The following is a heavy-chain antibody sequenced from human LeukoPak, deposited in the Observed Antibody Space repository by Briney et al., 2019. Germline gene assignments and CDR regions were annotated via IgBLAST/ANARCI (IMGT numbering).Heavy chain of an antibody. D-gene: IGHD6-13*01. J-gene: IGHJ4*02. Sequence: GGSLRLSCAASGFTFSSYWMHWVPQAPGKGLVWVSRINIDGSSTSYADSVKGRFTISRDNAKNTLYLQMNSLRAEDTGVYYCARASSSWYRYWGQGTLVTVSS. CDR2: INIDGSST. CDR3: ARASSSWYRY. CDR1: GFTFSSYW. V-gene: IGHV3-74*01.